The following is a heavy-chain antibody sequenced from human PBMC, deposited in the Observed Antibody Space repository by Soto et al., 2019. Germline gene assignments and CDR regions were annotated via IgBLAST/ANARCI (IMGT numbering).Heavy chain of an antibody. D-gene: IGHD2-21*02. V-gene: IGHV1-46*01. Sequence: QVQLVQSGAEVTKPGASIKVSCKGYGDTFTDYYIHWVRQAPGQAIECMGTVNPSGGHTTYAQHFLGRMTMTRDTSTSTLYMELTSLTSEDTAVYYCARGGHVVVVTAALDFWGQGTLVTVSS. CDR1: GDTFTDYY. J-gene: IGHJ4*02. CDR3: ARGGHVVVVTAALDF. CDR2: VNPSGGHT.